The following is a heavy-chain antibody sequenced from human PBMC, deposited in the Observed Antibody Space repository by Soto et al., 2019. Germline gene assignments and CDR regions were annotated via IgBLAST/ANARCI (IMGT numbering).Heavy chain of an antibody. CDR3: ARDRGSSIAVAGSGYYYYYGMDA. Sequence: GGSLRLSCAASGFTFSSYAMHWVRQAPGKGLEWVAVISYDGSNKYYADSVKGRFTISRDNSKNTLYLQMNSLRAEDTAVYYCARDRGSSIAVAGSGYYYYYGMDAWGQGTTVTVSS. J-gene: IGHJ6*02. D-gene: IGHD6-19*01. CDR2: ISYDGSNK. CDR1: GFTFSSYA. V-gene: IGHV3-30-3*01.